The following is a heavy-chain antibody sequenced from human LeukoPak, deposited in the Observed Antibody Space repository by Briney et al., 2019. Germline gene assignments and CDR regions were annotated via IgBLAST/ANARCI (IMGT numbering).Heavy chain of an antibody. CDR3: ARGADAYKVAY. CDR1: GGSINGGGYY. Sequence: SETQSLTCAVAGGSINGGGYYWNWVRQHPGKGLEWIGCIHPTGNLYYNPSLTGRTTISVDTSKSHFSLNLTSVTAADTAVYYCARGADAYKVAYWSQGTLVTVSS. J-gene: IGHJ4*02. CDR2: IHPTGNL. V-gene: IGHV4-31*11. D-gene: IGHD5-24*01.